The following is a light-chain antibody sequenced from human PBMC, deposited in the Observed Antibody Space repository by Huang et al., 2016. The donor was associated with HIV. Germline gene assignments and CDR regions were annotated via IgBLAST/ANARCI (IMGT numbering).Light chain of an antibody. CDR1: QNVHGN. J-gene: IGKJ2*01. CDR2: GSS. V-gene: IGKV3-15*01. CDR3: QQYDSWPPRHT. Sequence: ETVLTQSPGTLSASLGGRVTHTCRASQNVHGNLAWYQQTPGQPPRLLMYGSSTRAAGVAGRFSASGSESHFTLTITSLQSEDFGIYYCQQYDSWPPRHTFGQGTRLE.